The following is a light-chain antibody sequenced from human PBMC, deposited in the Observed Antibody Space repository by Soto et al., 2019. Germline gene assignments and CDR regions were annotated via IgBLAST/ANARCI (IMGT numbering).Light chain of an antibody. CDR2: EVV. V-gene: IGLV2-8*01. CDR3: TSNAGSNTHV. J-gene: IGLJ1*01. CDR1: KNDIGVYDF. Sequence: QSVLTQPPSASGSPGQSVTISCSGTKNDIGVYDFVSWYRHHPGKAHRLIIYEVVQRPSGVPDRFSGSKSGNAHSLTVSGLQAADEGDYCCTSNAGSNTHVFGSGTTVTVL.